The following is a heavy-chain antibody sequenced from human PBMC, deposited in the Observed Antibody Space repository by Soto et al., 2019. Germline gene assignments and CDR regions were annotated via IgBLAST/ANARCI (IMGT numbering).Heavy chain of an antibody. J-gene: IGHJ5*02. D-gene: IGHD2-8*01. CDR3: AYRPSTSLYPCNWFDP. CDR2: IHWDDDE. V-gene: IGHV2-5*02. Sequence: QITLKEAGPTLVKPTETLTLTCRFSGFSLSTTGVGVAWIRQPPGKAPEGLALIHWDDDERYNPSLKSRLTITKDSSKAQGVRTMTNMHPVDTATYYWAYRPSTSLYPCNWFDPWCQGTGVTVSS. CDR1: GFSLSTTGVG.